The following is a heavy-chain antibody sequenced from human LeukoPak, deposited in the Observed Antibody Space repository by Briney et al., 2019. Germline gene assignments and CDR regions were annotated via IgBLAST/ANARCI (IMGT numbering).Heavy chain of an antibody. CDR1: GYTFTSYG. V-gene: IGHV1-18*01. Sequence: GASVKVSCKASGYTFTSYGISWVRQAPGQGLEWMGWISAYNGNTNYAQKFQGRVTMTTDTSTSTAYMELRSLRSDDTAVYYCARGMAAGTGYYYYGMDVWGQGTTVTVSS. CDR3: ARGMAAGTGYYYYGMDV. D-gene: IGHD6-13*01. J-gene: IGHJ6*02. CDR2: ISAYNGNT.